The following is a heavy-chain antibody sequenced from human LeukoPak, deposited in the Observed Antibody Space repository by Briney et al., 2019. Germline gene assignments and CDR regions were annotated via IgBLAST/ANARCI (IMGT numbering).Heavy chain of an antibody. CDR3: VREEGLEEGYYFDY. V-gene: IGHV3-21*01. D-gene: IGHD1-1*01. Sequence: PGGSLRLSCAASGFTFSSYSMNWVRQAPGKGLECVSSISSSSSYIYYADSVKGRFTISRDNAKNSLYLQMNSLRAEDTAVYYCVREEGLEEGYYFDYWGQGTLVTVSS. CDR2: ISSSSSYI. CDR1: GFTFSSYS. J-gene: IGHJ4*02.